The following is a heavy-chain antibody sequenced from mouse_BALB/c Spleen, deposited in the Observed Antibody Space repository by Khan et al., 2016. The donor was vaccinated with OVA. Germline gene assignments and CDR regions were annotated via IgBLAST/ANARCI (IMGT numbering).Heavy chain of an antibody. CDR3: AREGSRYNYAIDY. Sequence: VRLQQSGPGLVKPSQSLSLTCTVTGYSITSDYAWNWIRQFPGNKLEWMGYISYSGSTNYNPALKSRISITRDTSKKQFFLQLTSVTTEDTATYYCAREGSRYNYAIDYWGQGTSVTVSS. D-gene: IGHD1-1*01. CDR1: GYSITSDYA. CDR2: ISYSGST. V-gene: IGHV3-2*02. J-gene: IGHJ4*01.